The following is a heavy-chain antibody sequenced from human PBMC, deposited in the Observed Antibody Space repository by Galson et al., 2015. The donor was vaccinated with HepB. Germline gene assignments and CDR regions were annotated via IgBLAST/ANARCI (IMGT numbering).Heavy chain of an antibody. V-gene: IGHV1-2*02. CDR2: INPNSGGT. D-gene: IGHD6-13*01. Sequence: SVKVSCKASGYTFTGYYMHWVRQAPGQGLEWMGWINPNSGGTNYAQKFQGRVTMTRDTSISTAYMELSRLRSDDTAVYYCARGVSSIWDWRAAAVNFDYWGQGTLVTVSS. J-gene: IGHJ4*02. CDR3: ARGVSSIWDWRAAAVNFDY. CDR1: GYTFTGYY.